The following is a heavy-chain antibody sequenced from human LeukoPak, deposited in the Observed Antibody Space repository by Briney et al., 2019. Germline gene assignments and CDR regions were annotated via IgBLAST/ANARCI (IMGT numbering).Heavy chain of an antibody. Sequence: TGGSLRLSCAASGFTFSSYWMSWVRQAPGKGLEWVANIKQDGSEKYYVDSVKGRFTISRDNAKNSLYLQMNSLRAEDTAVYYCARWRNTAMGKHFDYWGQGTLVTVSS. D-gene: IGHD5-18*01. J-gene: IGHJ4*02. V-gene: IGHV3-7*01. CDR1: GFTFSSYW. CDR2: IKQDGSEK. CDR3: ARWRNTAMGKHFDY.